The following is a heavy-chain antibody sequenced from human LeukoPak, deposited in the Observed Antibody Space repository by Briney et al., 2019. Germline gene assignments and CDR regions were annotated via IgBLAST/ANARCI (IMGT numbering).Heavy chain of an antibody. J-gene: IGHJ3*01. Sequence: SVKVSCKASGFTFTSSAMQWVRQARGQRLEWIGWIVVGSGNTNYAQKFQERVTITRDMSTSTAYMELSSLRSGDTSVYYCARGRHYYESSDYYYEGDAFDVWGQGTMVTVSS. D-gene: IGHD3-22*01. CDR2: IVVGSGNT. CDR1: GFTFTSSA. V-gene: IGHV1-58*02. CDR3: ARGRHYYESSDYYYEGDAFDV.